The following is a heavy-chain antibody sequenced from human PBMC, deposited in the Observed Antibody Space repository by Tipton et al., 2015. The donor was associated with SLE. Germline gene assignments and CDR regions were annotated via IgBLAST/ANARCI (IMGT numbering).Heavy chain of an antibody. CDR2: SIPMSATA. Sequence: QLVQSGAEVKKPGSSVKVSCKTSGGSFSNYAISWVRQAPGEGLEWMGGSIPMSATANYAQKFQGRVTMTTDDSTSTAYMELRSLRSEDTAVYFCARAQFHFQSGGFVHQGALDIWGQGTVVSVSS. D-gene: IGHD2-15*01. CDR1: GGSFSNYA. V-gene: IGHV1-69*05. CDR3: ARAQFHFQSGGFVHQGALDI. J-gene: IGHJ3*02.